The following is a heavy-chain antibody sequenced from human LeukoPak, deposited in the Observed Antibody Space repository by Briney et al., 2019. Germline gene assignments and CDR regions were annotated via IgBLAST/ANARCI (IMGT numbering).Heavy chain of an antibody. J-gene: IGHJ4*02. CDR1: GLTFDHYF. V-gene: IGHV3-23*01. CDR2: INKNGDIT. CDR3: VKDINKWGSDH. D-gene: IGHD7-27*01. Sequence: GGSLRLSCAASGLTFDHYFMSWLRQAPGKGLEWVSGINKNGDITHYADSVRGRFTISRDNSKNTLFLQINSLRAEDTALYCWVKDINKWGSDHWGQESLVTVSS.